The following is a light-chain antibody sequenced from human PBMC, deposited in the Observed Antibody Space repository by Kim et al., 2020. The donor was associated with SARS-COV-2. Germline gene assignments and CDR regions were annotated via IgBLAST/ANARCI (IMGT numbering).Light chain of an antibody. J-gene: IGLJ2*01. V-gene: IGLV3-19*01. CDR3: NSRDSSGNLVV. CDR2: GKN. Sequence: LGQTVRITCQGDSLRSYYASWYQQKPGQAPILVIYGKNNRPSGIPDRFSGSSSGNTASLTITGAQAEDEADYYCNSRDSSGNLVVFGGGTQLTVL. CDR1: SLRSYY.